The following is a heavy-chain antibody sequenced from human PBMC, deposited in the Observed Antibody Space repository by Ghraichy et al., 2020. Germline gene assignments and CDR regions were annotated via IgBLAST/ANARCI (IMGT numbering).Heavy chain of an antibody. J-gene: IGHJ4*02. CDR3: ARVDCSGGSCYLCY. V-gene: IGHV3-48*01. D-gene: IGHD2-15*01. CDR2: ISSSSSTI. Sequence: GESLNISCAASGFTFSSYSMNWVRQAPGKGLEWVSYISSSSSTIYYADSVKGRFTISRDNAKNSLYLQMNSLRAEDTAVYYCARVDCSGGSCYLCYCGQGTLFTVSS. CDR1: GFTFSSYS.